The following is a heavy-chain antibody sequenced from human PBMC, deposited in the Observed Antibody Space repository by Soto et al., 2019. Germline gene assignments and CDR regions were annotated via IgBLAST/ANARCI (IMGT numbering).Heavy chain of an antibody. D-gene: IGHD6-19*01. CDR2: TYYRSTWYN. CDR1: GDSVSSSTAT. J-gene: IGHJ4*02. Sequence: TLSLTCAISGDSVSSSTATWNWIRQSPSRGLEWLGRTYYRSTWYNDYADSVKGRITINADTSKNHFSLQLHSVAPEDTAVFYCARSLGSAWSFLFDYWGQGTLVTVSS. CDR3: ARSLGSAWSFLFDY. V-gene: IGHV6-1*01.